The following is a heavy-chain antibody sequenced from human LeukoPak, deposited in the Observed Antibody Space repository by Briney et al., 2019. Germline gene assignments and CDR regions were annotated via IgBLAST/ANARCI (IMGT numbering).Heavy chain of an antibody. J-gene: IGHJ6*03. D-gene: IGHD3-3*01. Sequence: GGSLRLSCAASGFTFSSYSMNWVRQAPGKGLVWVSRINSDGSSTSYADSVKGRFTISRDNAKNTLSLQMNSLRVEDTAVYYCARASSGNYDFWSGSYRRDYYYYMDAWGEGTTVTVSS. CDR3: ARASSGNYDFWSGSYRRDYYYYMDA. CDR2: INSDGSST. V-gene: IGHV3-74*01. CDR1: GFTFSSYS.